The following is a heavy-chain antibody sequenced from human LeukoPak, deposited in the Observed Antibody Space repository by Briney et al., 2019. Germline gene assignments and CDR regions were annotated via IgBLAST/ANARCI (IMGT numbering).Heavy chain of an antibody. CDR2: ISSSGSTI. Sequence: PGGSLRLSCAASGFTFSSYAMSWVRQAPGKGLEWVSYISSSGSTIYYADSVKGRFTISRDNAKNSLYLQMNSLRAEDTAVYYCARDENHYYDSSGFYYYYYGMDVWGQGTTVTVSS. CDR1: GFTFSSYA. D-gene: IGHD3-22*01. J-gene: IGHJ6*02. CDR3: ARDENHYYDSSGFYYYYYGMDV. V-gene: IGHV3-48*04.